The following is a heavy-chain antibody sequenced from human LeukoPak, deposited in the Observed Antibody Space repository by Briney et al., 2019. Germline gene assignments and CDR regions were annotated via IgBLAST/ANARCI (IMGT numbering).Heavy chain of an antibody. D-gene: IGHD3-22*01. CDR1: GFTFSSYA. Sequence: SGGSLRLSCAASGFTFSSYAMSWVRQAPGKGLEWVSAISGSGGSTYYADSVKGRFTISRDNSKNTLFLRMNSLRAEDTAVYFCAKQSLYDSSGHFHYWGQGTLVTVSS. V-gene: IGHV3-23*01. J-gene: IGHJ4*02. CDR2: ISGSGGST. CDR3: AKQSLYDSSGHFHY.